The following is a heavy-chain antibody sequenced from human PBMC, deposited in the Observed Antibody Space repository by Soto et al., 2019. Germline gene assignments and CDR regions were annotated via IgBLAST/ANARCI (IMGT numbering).Heavy chain of an antibody. V-gene: IGHV4-34*01. Sequence: PSETLSLTCAVYGGSFSGYYWSWIRQPPGKGLEWIGEINHSGSTNYNPSLKSRVTISVDTSKNQFSLKLSSVTAADTAVYYCARRRLEWLRYGAHLFDYCGQGTLVPVYS. D-gene: IGHD5-12*01. CDR1: GGSFSGYY. CDR3: ARRRLEWLRYGAHLFDY. CDR2: INHSGST. J-gene: IGHJ4*02.